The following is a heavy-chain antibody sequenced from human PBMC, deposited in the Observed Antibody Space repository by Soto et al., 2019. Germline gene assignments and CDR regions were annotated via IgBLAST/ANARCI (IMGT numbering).Heavy chain of an antibody. V-gene: IGHV1-8*01. CDR3: ARWADGYYDYGMAV. CDR2: MNPNSGNT. Sequence: QVQLVQSGAEVKKPGASVKVSCKASGYTFTSYDINWVRQATGQGLEWMGWMNPNSGNTGYAQKFQGRVTMTRNTSISTAYMELTSLRSEDTAVQYWARWADGYYDYGMAVWGQGTTVTVSS. CDR1: GYTFTSYD. D-gene: IGHD6-19*01. J-gene: IGHJ6*02.